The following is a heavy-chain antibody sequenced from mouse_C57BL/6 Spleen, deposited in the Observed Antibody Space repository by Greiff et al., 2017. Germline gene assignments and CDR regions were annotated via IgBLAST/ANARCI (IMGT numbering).Heavy chain of an antibody. CDR3: ARESYYDAYAMDY. CDR1: GYTFTSYW. Sequence: QVQLQQSGTELVKPGASVKLSCKASGYTFTSYWMHWVKQRPGQGLEWIGNINPSNGGTNYNEKFKSKATLTVDKSSSTAYMQLSSLTSEDSAVYYCARESYYDAYAMDYWGQGTSVTVSS. V-gene: IGHV1-53*01. D-gene: IGHD2-4*01. CDR2: INPSNGGT. J-gene: IGHJ4*01.